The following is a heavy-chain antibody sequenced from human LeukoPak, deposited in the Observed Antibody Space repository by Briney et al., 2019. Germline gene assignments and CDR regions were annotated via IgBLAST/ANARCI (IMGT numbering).Heavy chain of an antibody. Sequence: GGSLRLSCAASGMIFMSYAMIWVRQAPGKGLEWVSAISGSGDSTYYADSVKGRFTISRDNSKNTLYLQMNSLRAEDTAVYYCAKGAWLVQGLIDYWGQGSLVTVSS. V-gene: IGHV3-23*01. CDR2: ISGSGDST. D-gene: IGHD6-19*01. CDR3: AKGAWLVQGLIDY. J-gene: IGHJ4*02. CDR1: GMIFMSYA.